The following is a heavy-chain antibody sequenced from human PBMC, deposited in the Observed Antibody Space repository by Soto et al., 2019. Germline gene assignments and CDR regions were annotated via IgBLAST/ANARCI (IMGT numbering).Heavy chain of an antibody. CDR2: ISGSGGST. D-gene: IGHD2-21*02. CDR3: AKGDVASCGGHCYSVGGYYYHY. J-gene: IGHJ4*02. CDR1: GFSFSSCA. V-gene: IGHV3-23*01. Sequence: GSGRLSCAASGFSFSSCAMSWVRQAPGKGLEWVSAISGSGGSTYYADSVKGRFTISRDNSKNTLYLQVNSLRGEDAAGYYCAKGDVASCGGHCYSVGGYYYHYWSQGTLVTVSS.